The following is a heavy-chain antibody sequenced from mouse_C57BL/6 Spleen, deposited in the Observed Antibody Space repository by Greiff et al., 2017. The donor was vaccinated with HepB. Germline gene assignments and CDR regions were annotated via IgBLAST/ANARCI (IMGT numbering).Heavy chain of an antibody. Sequence: QVQLQQPGAELVRPGTSVKLSCKASGYTFTSYWMHWVKQRPGQGLEWIGVIDPSDSYTNYNQKFKGKATLTVDTSSSTAYMQRSSLTSEDSAVYYCASLSMDYWGQGTSVTVSS. J-gene: IGHJ4*01. CDR2: IDPSDSYT. CDR1: GYTFTSYW. CDR3: ASLSMDY. V-gene: IGHV1-59*01. D-gene: IGHD6-1*01.